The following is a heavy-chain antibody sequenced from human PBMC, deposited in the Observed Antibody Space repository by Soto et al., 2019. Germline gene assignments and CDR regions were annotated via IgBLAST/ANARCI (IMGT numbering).Heavy chain of an antibody. D-gene: IGHD3-22*01. CDR3: ASPGRYDSSKPKSFDE. Sequence: YLGLSCAASGFTFSSYSMNWVRQAPGKGLEWVSSISSSSSYIYYADSVKGRFTISRDNAKNSLYLQMNSLRAEDTAVYYCASPGRYDSSKPKSFDEWGQGTMV. CDR2: ISSSSSYI. CDR1: GFTFSSYS. J-gene: IGHJ4*02. V-gene: IGHV3-21*01.